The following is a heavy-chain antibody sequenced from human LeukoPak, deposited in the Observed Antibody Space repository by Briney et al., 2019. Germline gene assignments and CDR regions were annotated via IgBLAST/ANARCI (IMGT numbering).Heavy chain of an antibody. J-gene: IGHJ3*02. Sequence: ASMKVSCKVSGYTLTELSMHWVRQAPGKGLEWVGGFDPEDGETIYAQKFQGRVTMTEDTSTDTAYMELSSLRSEDTAVYYCATGFTVNDAFDIWGQGTMVTVSS. CDR3: ATGFTVNDAFDI. D-gene: IGHD4-17*01. V-gene: IGHV1-24*01. CDR1: GYTLTELS. CDR2: FDPEDGET.